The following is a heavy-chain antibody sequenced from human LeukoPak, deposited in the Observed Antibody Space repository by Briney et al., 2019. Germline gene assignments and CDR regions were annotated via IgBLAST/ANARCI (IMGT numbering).Heavy chain of an antibody. V-gene: IGHV3-11*04. CDR1: GFTFSDYY. CDR2: ISGSGGRT. CDR3: AELGITMIGGV. J-gene: IGHJ6*04. D-gene: IGHD3-10*02. Sequence: GGSLRLSCAASGFTFSDYYMSWIRQAPGKGLEWVSYISGSGGRTYYADSVKGRFTISRDNSKNTLYLQMNSLRAEDTAVYYCAELGITMIGGVWGKGTTVTISS.